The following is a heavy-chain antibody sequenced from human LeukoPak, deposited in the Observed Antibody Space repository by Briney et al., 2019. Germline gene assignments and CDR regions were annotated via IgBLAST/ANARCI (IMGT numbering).Heavy chain of an antibody. J-gene: IGHJ4*02. CDR2: ISSSSSYI. D-gene: IGHD3-22*01. CDR3: ARKGLDYYDSSGYSY. CDR1: GFTFSSYS. V-gene: IGHV3-21*01. Sequence: GGSLRPSCAASGFTFSSYSMNWVRQAPGKGLEWVSSISSSSSYIYYADSVKGRFTISRDNAKNSLYLQMNSLRAEDTAVYYCARKGLDYYDSSGYSYWGQGTLVTVSS.